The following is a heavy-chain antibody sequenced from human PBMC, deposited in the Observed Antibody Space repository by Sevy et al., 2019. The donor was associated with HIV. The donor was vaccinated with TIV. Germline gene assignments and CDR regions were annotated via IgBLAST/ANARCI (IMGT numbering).Heavy chain of an antibody. CDR1: GFAPGTYG. Sequence: GGSLRLSCAASGFAPGTYGMHWVRQAPGKGLEWVAVIGYDGSNKYYADSVKGRFSISRDNSRNTLFLQMDSLRAEDTAVYYCARDPRMYGDYLLAYFDYWGQGTLVTVSS. V-gene: IGHV3-33*01. CDR3: ARDPRMYGDYLLAYFDY. CDR2: IGYDGSNK. D-gene: IGHD2-8*01. J-gene: IGHJ4*02.